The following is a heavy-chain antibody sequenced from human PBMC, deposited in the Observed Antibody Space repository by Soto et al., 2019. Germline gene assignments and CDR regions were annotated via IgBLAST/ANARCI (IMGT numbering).Heavy chain of an antibody. D-gene: IGHD2-2*01. CDR3: ASEPIGGLYCSSTSCFLDY. CDR1: GCSISSSSYY. V-gene: IGHV4-39*01. CDR2: IYYSGST. Sequence: PLETLSLTCTVSGCSISSSSYYWVWIRQPPGKGLEWIGSIYYSGSTYYNPSLKSRVTISVDTSKNQFSLKLSSVTAADTAVYYCASEPIGGLYCSSTSCFLDYWGQGTLVTVSS. J-gene: IGHJ4*02.